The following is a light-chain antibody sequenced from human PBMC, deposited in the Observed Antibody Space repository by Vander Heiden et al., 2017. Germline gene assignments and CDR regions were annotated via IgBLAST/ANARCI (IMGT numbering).Light chain of an antibody. CDR1: SSDVGGYNY. V-gene: IGLV2-14*01. Sequence: QSALTQPAPVSGSPGQSILISCLGTSSDVGGYNYDSWYQQHPGKAPKLMINEVSNRPSGVSTRFSGCKSGNTASLTISGRQAEDEADYYCSSYTSSSTVVFGGGTKLTVL. CDR3: SSYTSSSTVV. J-gene: IGLJ2*01. CDR2: EVS.